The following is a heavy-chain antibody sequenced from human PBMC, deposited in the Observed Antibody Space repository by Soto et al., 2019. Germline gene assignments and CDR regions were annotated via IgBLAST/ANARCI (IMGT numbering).Heavy chain of an antibody. D-gene: IGHD2-21*01. CDR1: GGSVSSRSHY. CDR2: IIDGGRT. CDR3: GTHLGNYGDWAFDF. Sequence: QLQLLESGPGLVKPSETLSLICTVSGGSVSSRSHYWVWIRQPPGKGLEWISSIIDGGRTYYNPCLRRRLTMVLDTAKNHFSLNLESVTAADTAVYYCGTHLGNYGDWAFDFWGQGNMVTVST. J-gene: IGHJ4*02. V-gene: IGHV4-39*01.